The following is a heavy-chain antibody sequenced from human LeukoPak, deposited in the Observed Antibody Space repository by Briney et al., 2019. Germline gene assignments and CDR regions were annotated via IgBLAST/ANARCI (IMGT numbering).Heavy chain of an antibody. CDR2: IWYDGSNK. J-gene: IGHJ4*02. V-gene: IGHV3-33*01. D-gene: IGHD4-17*01. CDR1: GFTFSSYG. Sequence: GGSLRLSCAASGFTFSSYGMHWVRQVPGKGLEWVAVIWYDGSNKYYADSVKGRFTISRDNSKNTLYLQMNSLRAEDTAVYYCARSIRYYGDYDYWGQGTLVTVSS. CDR3: ARSIRYYGDYDY.